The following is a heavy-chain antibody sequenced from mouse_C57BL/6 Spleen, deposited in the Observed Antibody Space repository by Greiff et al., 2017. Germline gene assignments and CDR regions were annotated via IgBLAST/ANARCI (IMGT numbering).Heavy chain of an antibody. CDR3: ARGGDGYDVAGFAY. V-gene: IGHV5-4*01. CDR1: GFTFSSYA. CDR2: ISDGGSYT. J-gene: IGHJ3*01. D-gene: IGHD2-2*01. Sequence: EVQLVESGGGLVKPGGSLKLSCAASGFTFSSYAMSWVRQTPEKRLEWVATISDGGSYTYYPDNVKGRFTISRDNATNNLYLQMSHLKSEDTAMYYGARGGDGYDVAGFAYWGQGTLVTVSA.